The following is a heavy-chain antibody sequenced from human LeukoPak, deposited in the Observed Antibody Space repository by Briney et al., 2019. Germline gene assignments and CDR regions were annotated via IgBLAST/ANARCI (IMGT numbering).Heavy chain of an antibody. J-gene: IGHJ4*02. D-gene: IGHD5-24*01. CDR3: ARGDGYNQGD. V-gene: IGHV4-34*09. CDR1: GGSFSGYY. CDR2: INHSGST. Sequence: SETLSLTCAVYGGSFSGYYWSWIRQPPGKGLEWIGEINHSGSTNYNPSLKSRVTMSVDTSKNQFSLNLSSVTAADTAVYYCARGDGYNQGDWGQGTLVTVSS.